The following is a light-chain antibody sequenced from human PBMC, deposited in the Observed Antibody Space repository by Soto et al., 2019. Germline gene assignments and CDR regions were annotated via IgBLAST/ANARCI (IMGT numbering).Light chain of an antibody. CDR1: SSDVGSYNL. CDR2: EGS. CDR3: CSYAGSSTYVV. J-gene: IGLJ2*01. Sequence: QSVLTQPASVSGSPEQSITISCTGTSSDVGSYNLVSWYQQHPGKAPKLMIYEGSKRPSGVSNRFSGSKSGNTASLTISGLQAEDEADYYCCSYAGSSTYVVFGGGTKGTVL. V-gene: IGLV2-23*01.